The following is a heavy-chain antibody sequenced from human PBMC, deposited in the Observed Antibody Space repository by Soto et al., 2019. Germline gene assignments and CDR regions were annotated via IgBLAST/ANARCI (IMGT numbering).Heavy chain of an antibody. D-gene: IGHD3-16*01. J-gene: IGHJ4*02. CDR1: GGTFSSYA. V-gene: IGHV1-69*13. CDR3: AREFPYYVSSDSYLDY. CDR2: IIPIFGTA. Sequence: SVKVSCKASGGTFSSYAISWVRQAPGQGLEWMGGIIPIFGTANYAQKFQGRVTITADESTSTAYMELSSLRSEDTAVYYCAREFPYYVSSDSYLDYWGQGALVTVSS.